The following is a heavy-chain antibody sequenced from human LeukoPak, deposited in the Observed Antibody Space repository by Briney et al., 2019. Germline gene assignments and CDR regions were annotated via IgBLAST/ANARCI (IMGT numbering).Heavy chain of an antibody. J-gene: IGHJ4*02. CDR2: IKQDGSEK. Sequence: GGSLRLSCAASGFTFSSYWMSWVRQAPGKGLEWVANIKQDGSEKYYVDSVKGRFTISRDNAKNSLYLQMNSLRAEDTAVYYCARVGYYYDSGYFDYWGQRTLVTVSS. D-gene: IGHD3-22*01. V-gene: IGHV3-7*01. CDR1: GFTFSSYW. CDR3: ARVGYYYDSGYFDY.